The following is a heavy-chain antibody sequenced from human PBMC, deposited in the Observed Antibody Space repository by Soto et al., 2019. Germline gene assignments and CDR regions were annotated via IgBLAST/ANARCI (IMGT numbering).Heavy chain of an antibody. Sequence: SETLSLTCRVSGGSISSGGYYWSWVRQHPGKGLEWIGYIYYSGSTYYTPSLKSRVTISVDTSKNQFSLKLSSVTAADTAVYYRARHYYDNIANWNFDRWCQGTLVPAS. J-gene: IGHJ4*02. V-gene: IGHV4-31*03. CDR3: ARHYYDNIANWNFDR. CDR2: IYYSGST. CDR1: GGSISSGGYY. D-gene: IGHD3-22*01.